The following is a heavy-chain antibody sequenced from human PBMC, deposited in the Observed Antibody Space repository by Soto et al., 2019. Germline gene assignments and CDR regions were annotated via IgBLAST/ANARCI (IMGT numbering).Heavy chain of an antibody. CDR1: GFTFADSA. Sequence: SVKVSCKAAGFTFADSAVQWVRQARGQRLEWIGRIVVDSGNTKYAQRFTERVTISWDMSTTTAFMELRSLRSEDTAVYYCATANNTSPFDLWGLGPLVTVYS. J-gene: IGHJ4*02. V-gene: IGHV1-58*01. CDR2: IVVDSGNT. CDR3: ATANNTSPFDL. D-gene: IGHD1-26*01.